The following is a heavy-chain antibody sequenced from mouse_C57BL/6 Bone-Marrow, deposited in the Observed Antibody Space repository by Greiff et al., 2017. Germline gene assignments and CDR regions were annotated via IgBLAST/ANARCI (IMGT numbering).Heavy chain of an antibody. J-gene: IGHJ2*01. D-gene: IGHD1-1*01. CDR1: GYTFTSYG. V-gene: IGHV1-81*01. Sequence: VQLQQSGAELARPGASVKLSCKASGYTFTSYGISWVKQGTGQGLEWIGEIYPRSGNTYYNEKFKGKATLTADKSSSTAYMELRSLTSEDSAVYFCSHYYGSSYDYWGQGTTLTVSS. CDR2: IYPRSGNT. CDR3: SHYYGSSYDY.